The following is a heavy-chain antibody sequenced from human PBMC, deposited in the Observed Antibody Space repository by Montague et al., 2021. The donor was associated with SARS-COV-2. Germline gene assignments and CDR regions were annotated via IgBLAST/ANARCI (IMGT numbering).Heavy chain of an antibody. CDR2: VYYTRST. CDR1: AGSISSHY. J-gene: IGHJ4*02. D-gene: IGHD2-15*01. V-gene: IGHV4-59*08. Sequence: SETLSLTCTVSAGSISSHYWSWIRQPPGKALEWIGYVYYTRSTNYNPSLKSRVTISVDTSKNQFSLKLSSVTAADTAVYYCARRALGYCSGGSCYSGFDYWGQGTLVTVSS. CDR3: ARRALGYCSGGSCYSGFDY.